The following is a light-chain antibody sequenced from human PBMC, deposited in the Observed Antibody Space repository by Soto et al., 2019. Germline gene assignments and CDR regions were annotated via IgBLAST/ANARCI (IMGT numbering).Light chain of an antibody. CDR1: QSISNH. J-gene: IGKJ1*01. V-gene: IGKV1-39*01. CDR2: AAS. CDR3: QQSYSSPPT. Sequence: DIQMTQFPSSLSASVEDRVIITSRASQSISNHLNWYQQTPGKAPKILIFAASSLQSGVPSRFSGSRSGPDFTLALSSLQPEDFSTYYCQQSYSSPPTFGQGTKVDIK.